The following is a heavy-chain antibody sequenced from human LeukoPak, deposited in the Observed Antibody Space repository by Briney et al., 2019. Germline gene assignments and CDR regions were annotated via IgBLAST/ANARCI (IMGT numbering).Heavy chain of an antibody. CDR2: ISSSSSYI. Sequence: ETLSLTCNVSGGSISGYHWSWIRQPPGKGLEWVSSISSSSSYIYYADSVKGRFTISRDNAKNSLYLQMNSLRAEDTAVYYCASLGYCSSTSCSDAFDIWGQGTMVTVSS. D-gene: IGHD2-2*01. CDR3: ASLGYCSSTSCSDAFDI. V-gene: IGHV3-21*01. J-gene: IGHJ3*02. CDR1: GGSISGYH.